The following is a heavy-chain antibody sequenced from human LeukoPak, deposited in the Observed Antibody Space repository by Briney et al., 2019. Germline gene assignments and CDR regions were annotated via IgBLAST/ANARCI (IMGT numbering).Heavy chain of an antibody. V-gene: IGHV3-23*01. CDR3: AVNPRTDGYYYYYMDV. D-gene: IGHD5-24*01. Sequence: AGGSLRLSCAASGFTFSSYSMNWVRQAPGQGLQWVSSISGTGYNTFTTDSVKGRFTISRDNSKDTLYLQINSLRADDTAVYYCAVNPRTDGYYYYYMDVWGKGTTVTVSS. CDR2: ISGTGYNT. J-gene: IGHJ6*03. CDR1: GFTFSSYS.